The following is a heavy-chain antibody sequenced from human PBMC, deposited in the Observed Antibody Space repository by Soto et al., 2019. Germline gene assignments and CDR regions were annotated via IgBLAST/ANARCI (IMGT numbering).Heavy chain of an antibody. V-gene: IGHV3-66*01. CDR2: IYSGGST. CDR3: ARDLLTVTTSFY. J-gene: IGHJ4*02. CDR1: GFTVSSNY. Sequence: EVQLVESGGGLVQPGGSLRLSCAASGFTVSSNYMSWVRQAPGKGLEWVSVIYSGGSTYYADSVKGRFTISRDNSKNTLYLQMNSLRAEDTAVYYCARDLLTVTTSFYLGQGTLVTVSS. D-gene: IGHD4-17*01.